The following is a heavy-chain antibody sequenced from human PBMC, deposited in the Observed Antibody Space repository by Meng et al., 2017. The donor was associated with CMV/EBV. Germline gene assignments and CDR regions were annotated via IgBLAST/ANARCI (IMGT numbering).Heavy chain of an antibody. CDR2: IYYSGST. CDR1: GGSISSSSYY. V-gene: IGHV4-39*07. CDR3: ARDRDMYSSSWYPFDY. D-gene: IGHD6-13*01. Sequence: SETLSLTCTVSGGSISSSSYYWGWIRQPPGKGLEWIGSIYYSGSTYYNPSLKSQVTISVDTSKNQFSLKLSSVTAADTAVYYCARDRDMYSSSWYPFDYWGQGTLVTVSS. J-gene: IGHJ4*02.